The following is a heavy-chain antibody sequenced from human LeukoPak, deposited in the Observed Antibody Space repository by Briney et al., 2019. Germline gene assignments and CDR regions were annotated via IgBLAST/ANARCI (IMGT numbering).Heavy chain of an antibody. J-gene: IGHJ2*01. CDR3: ARVESSLYFDL. CDR1: GGSISSYY. Sequence: PSETLSLTCTAFGGSISSYYWSWIRQPAGKGLEWIGRIYTSGSTNYNPSLKSRVTMSVDTSKNQSSLKLSSVTAADTAVYYCARVESSLYFDLWGRGTLVTVSS. CDR2: IYTSGST. V-gene: IGHV4-4*07.